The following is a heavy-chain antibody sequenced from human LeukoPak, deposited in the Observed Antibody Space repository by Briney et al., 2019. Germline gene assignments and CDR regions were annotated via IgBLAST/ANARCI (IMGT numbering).Heavy chain of an antibody. J-gene: IGHJ3*02. V-gene: IGHV3-74*03. CDR1: GFTFSSYW. CDR2: VDSDGSST. CDR3: ARGITIFGVVNDAFGI. Sequence: GGSLRLSCVASGFTFSSYWIHWVRQAPGKGLVWVSRVDSDGSSTTYADSVKGRFTVSRDNAKNTLYLQMNSLRAEDTAVYYCARGITIFGVVNDAFGIWGQGTMVTVSS. D-gene: IGHD3-3*01.